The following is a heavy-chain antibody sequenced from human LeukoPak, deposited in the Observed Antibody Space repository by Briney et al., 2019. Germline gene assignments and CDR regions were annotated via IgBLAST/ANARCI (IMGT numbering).Heavy chain of an antibody. CDR3: ARDALENGSGSYPDY. J-gene: IGHJ4*02. Sequence: ASVKVSCKASGYAFTSYDINWVRQATGQGLEWLGWMNPNSGNTGYAQNFQGRVTMTRDTSISTAYMELSRLRSDDTAVYYCARDALENGSGSYPDYWGQGTLVTVSS. V-gene: IGHV1-8*01. D-gene: IGHD3-10*01. CDR1: GYAFTSYD. CDR2: MNPNSGNT.